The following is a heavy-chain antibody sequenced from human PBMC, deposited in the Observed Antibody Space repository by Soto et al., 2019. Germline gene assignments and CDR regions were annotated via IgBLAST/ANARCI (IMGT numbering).Heavy chain of an antibody. D-gene: IGHD3-3*01. CDR2: ISSSSSTI. CDR1: GFTFSSYS. CDR3: VRDPRITIFGVLIISPSFDN. V-gene: IGHV3-48*02. Sequence: EVQLVESGGGLVQPGRSLRLSCAASGFTFSSYSMNWVRQAPRKGLEWVSYISSSSSTIYNADSVKGRITISRDKSKNSLYLQMNSLIDGDTAVYYCVRDPRITIFGVLIISPSFDNWGQGTLVTVSS. J-gene: IGHJ4*02.